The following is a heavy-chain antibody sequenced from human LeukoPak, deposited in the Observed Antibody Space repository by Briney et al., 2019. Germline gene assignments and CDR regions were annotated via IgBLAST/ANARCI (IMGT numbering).Heavy chain of an antibody. CDR3: ARPYSSSWYRTEYYFDY. CDR1: GYTFTSYG. D-gene: IGHD6-13*01. J-gene: IGHJ4*02. CDR2: ISAYNGNT. V-gene: IGHV1-18*01. Sequence: ASVKVSCKASGYTFTSYGISWVRQAPGQGLEWMGWISAYNGNTNYAQKFQGRVTMTRDTSISTAYMELSRLKSDDTAVYYCARPYSSSWYRTEYYFDYWGQGTLVTVSS.